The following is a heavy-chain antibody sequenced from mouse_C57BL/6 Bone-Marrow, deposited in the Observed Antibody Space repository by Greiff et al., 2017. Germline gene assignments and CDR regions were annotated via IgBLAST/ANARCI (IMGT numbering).Heavy chain of an antibody. CDR2: IYPGDGDT. CDR1: GYAFSSSW. J-gene: IGHJ2*01. V-gene: IGHV1-82*01. D-gene: IGHD1-1*01. CDR3: ARGTTVVEGY. Sequence: QVQLQQSGPELVKPGASVKISCKASGYAFSSSWMNWVKQRPGKGLEWIGRIYPGDGDTNYNGKFKGKATLTADKSSSTAYMQLSSLTSEDSAVYFCARGTTVVEGYWGQGTTLTVSS.